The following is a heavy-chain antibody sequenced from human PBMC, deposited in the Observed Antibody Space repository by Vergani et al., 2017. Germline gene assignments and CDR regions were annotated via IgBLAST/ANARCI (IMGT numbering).Heavy chain of an antibody. CDR1: GGSSTSYH. Sequence: QVQLQQWGGGLLKPSETLSLTCVVNGGSSTSYHWTWIRQSPGEGLEWVGDIDHTGRPAYNPSLKSRLTMSVDKSRNQFSLTLNFVTATNTAIYVCARVNTETNGHLYYFYCMDVWGQGTAVTVS. CDR3: ARVNTETNGHLYYFYCMDV. V-gene: IGHV4-34*01. CDR2: IDHTGRP. D-gene: IGHD4-11*01. J-gene: IGHJ6*02.